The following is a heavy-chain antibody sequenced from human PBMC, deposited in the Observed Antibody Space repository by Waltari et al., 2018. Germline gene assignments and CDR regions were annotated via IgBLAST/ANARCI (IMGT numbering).Heavy chain of an antibody. J-gene: IGHJ6*02. D-gene: IGHD3-3*01. CDR3: ARDRGPWGYDFWSGYPSYYYYGMDV. CDR2: ISSSGSTI. V-gene: IGHV3-48*03. Sequence: EVQLVESGGGLVQPGGSLRLSCAASGFTFSSYEMNWVRQAPGKGLEWVPYISSSGSTIYYADSVKGRFTISRDNAKNSLYLQMNSLRAEDTAVYYCARDRGPWGYDFWSGYPSYYYYGMDVWGQGTTVTVSS. CDR1: GFTFSSYE.